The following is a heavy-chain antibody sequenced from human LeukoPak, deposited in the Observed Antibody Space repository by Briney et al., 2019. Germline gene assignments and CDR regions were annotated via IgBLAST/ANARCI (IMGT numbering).Heavy chain of an antibody. CDR1: GYTFTGYY. CDR2: INSDSGGT. Sequence: ASVKVSCKASGYTFTGYYIDWVRQAPGQGLEWMGWINSDSGGTNYAQKFQGRVTMTRDTSTSTAYMELSSLRSDDTAFYYCARDTITVTTPYFDYWGQGTLITVPS. CDR3: ARDTITVTTPYFDY. D-gene: IGHD4-17*01. V-gene: IGHV1-2*02. J-gene: IGHJ4*02.